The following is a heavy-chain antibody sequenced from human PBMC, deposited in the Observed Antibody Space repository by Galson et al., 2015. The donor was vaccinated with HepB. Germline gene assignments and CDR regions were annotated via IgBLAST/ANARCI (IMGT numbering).Heavy chain of an antibody. CDR2: ISSSGSTI. CDR3: ARCRTYCSSTSCYRWFDP. Sequence: SLRLSCAASGFTSSDYYMSWIRQAPGKGLEWVSYISSSGSTIYYADSVKGRFTISRDNAKNSLYLQMNSLRAEDTAVYYCARCRTYCSSTSCYRWFDPWGQRALFTVSS. D-gene: IGHD2-2*01. V-gene: IGHV3-11*01. J-gene: IGHJ5*02. CDR1: GFTSSDYY.